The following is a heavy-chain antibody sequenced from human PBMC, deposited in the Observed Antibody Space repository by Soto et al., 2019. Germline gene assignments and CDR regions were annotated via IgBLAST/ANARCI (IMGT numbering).Heavy chain of an antibody. D-gene: IGHD2-8*01. CDR1: GFTFSTYS. J-gene: IGHJ6*03. CDR3: AGRYCPNGGCYTNCYYYIDV. V-gene: IGHV3-23*01. Sequence: EVQLLDSGGGLVQPGGSLRLSCAASGFTFSTYSMTWVRQAPGKGLEWVSTLTPSGGNTYYADSVQGRLTISRDNTMNTLYLQMNRLRAEDTAVYYCAGRYCPNGGCYTNCYYYIDVWGEGPTVTVSS. CDR2: LTPSGGNT.